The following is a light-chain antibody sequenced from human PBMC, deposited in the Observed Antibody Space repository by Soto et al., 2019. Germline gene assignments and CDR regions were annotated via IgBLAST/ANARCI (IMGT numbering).Light chain of an antibody. Sequence: EIVLTQSPATLSFSPGESATLSCRASQSVNNYLAWYQQRPGQAPRLLIYDASYRATGIPDRFSGSGSGTDFTLTISSLEPEDFAVYYCQNRNNRPLSCGPGTKVDIK. CDR3: QNRNNRPLS. CDR2: DAS. J-gene: IGKJ3*01. CDR1: QSVNNY. V-gene: IGKV3-11*01.